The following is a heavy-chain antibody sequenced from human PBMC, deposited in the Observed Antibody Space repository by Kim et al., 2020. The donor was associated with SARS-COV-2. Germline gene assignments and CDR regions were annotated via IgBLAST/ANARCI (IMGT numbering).Heavy chain of an antibody. CDR2: IYYSGST. CDR3: ARPSTPYYDSSGYYDDAFDI. Sequence: SETLSLTCTVSGGSISSYYWSWIRQPPGKGLEWIGYIYYSGSTNYNPSLKSRVTISVDTSKNQFSLKLSSVTAADTAVYYCARPSTPYYDSSGYYDDAFDIWGQGTMVTVSS. J-gene: IGHJ3*02. V-gene: IGHV4-59*08. CDR1: GGSISSYY. D-gene: IGHD3-22*01.